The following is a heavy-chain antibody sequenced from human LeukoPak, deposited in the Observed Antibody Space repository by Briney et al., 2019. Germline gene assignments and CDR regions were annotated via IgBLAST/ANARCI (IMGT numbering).Heavy chain of an antibody. V-gene: IGHV3-43*01. CDR2: ISRDGGST. Sequence: GGSLRLSCAASGFTFGDYNMNWIRQAPGKGLEWVSYISRDGGSTYYADSVKGRFTISRDNSKNSLHLQMNSLRAEYTAVDYCAKVWGYLCDSSRGVFDYWGQGTMVTVSS. D-gene: IGHD3-22*01. CDR3: AKVWGYLCDSSRGVFDY. J-gene: IGHJ4*02. CDR1: GFTFGDYN.